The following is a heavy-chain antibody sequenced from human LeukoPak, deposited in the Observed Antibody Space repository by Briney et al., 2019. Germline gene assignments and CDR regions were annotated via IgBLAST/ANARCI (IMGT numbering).Heavy chain of an antibody. CDR2: ISAYNGNT. CDR3: ARIQYSGYDSGY. J-gene: IGHJ4*02. Sequence: ASVKVSCKASGYTFTSYGISWVRQAPGQGLEWMGWISAYNGNTNYAQKLQGRVTMTTDTSTSTAYRELRSLRSDDTAVYYCARIQYSGYDSGYWGQGTLVTVSS. V-gene: IGHV1-18*01. D-gene: IGHD5-12*01. CDR1: GYTFTSYG.